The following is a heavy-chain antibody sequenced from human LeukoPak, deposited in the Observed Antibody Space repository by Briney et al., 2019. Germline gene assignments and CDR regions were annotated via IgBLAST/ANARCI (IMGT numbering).Heavy chain of an antibody. D-gene: IGHD3/OR15-3a*01. V-gene: IGHV3-30*02. CDR2: IRYDGSKK. CDR3: VRTGDTERFDY. J-gene: IGHJ4*02. CDR1: GFTFSSYG. Sequence: GGSLRLSCAASGFTFSSYGMHWVGQAPAKGLGWVALIRYDGSKKDYADSGRGRFTISRDNSKNTLYLQMNSLRAEDTAMYYCVRTGDTERFDYWGQGTLVTVSS.